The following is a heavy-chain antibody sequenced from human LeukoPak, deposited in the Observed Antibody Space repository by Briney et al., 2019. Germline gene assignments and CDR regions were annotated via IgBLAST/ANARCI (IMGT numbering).Heavy chain of an antibody. CDR1: GFTFSSHW. Sequence: GGSLRLPCAASGFTFSSHWMSWVRQTPGKGLEWVANINQDGSEKYYVDSVKGRSTISRDNAKNSLYLQVNSLRAEDTAVYYCVRDHPAAGLIFDYWGQGTLVTVSS. CDR2: INQDGSEK. J-gene: IGHJ4*02. V-gene: IGHV3-7*03. D-gene: IGHD6-13*01. CDR3: VRDHPAAGLIFDY.